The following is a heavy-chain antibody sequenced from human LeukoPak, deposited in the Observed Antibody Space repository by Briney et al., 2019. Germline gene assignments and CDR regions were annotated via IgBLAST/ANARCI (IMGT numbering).Heavy chain of an antibody. V-gene: IGHV3-7*01. CDR3: ATYSTRNAREFQS. CDR1: GFTFSSYG. J-gene: IGHJ1*01. D-gene: IGHD4-11*01. CDR2: IKTDASEK. Sequence: GGSLRLSCAASGFTFSSYGMHWVRQAPGKGLEWVANIKTDASEKYYADSVKGRFTISRDNAKMSLYLQMNSLRVEDTAVYYCATYSTRNAREFQSWGQGTLVTVSS.